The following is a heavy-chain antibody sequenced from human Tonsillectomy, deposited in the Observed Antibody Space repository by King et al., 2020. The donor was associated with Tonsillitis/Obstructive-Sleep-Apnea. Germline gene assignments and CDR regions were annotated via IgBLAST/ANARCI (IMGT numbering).Heavy chain of an antibody. J-gene: IGHJ4*02. CDR2: XXXXXSXX. V-gene: IGHV3-30*01. Sequence: VQLVESGGGVVQPXRSLRLXXAASGFTFSLYAMHWVXXAPGKGXXXVXXXXXXXSXXYXXXXXXXRFXISRDXSKNTLYLQMNSLRAEDTAVYYCARDRGYDFWSGYSHFDYWGQGTLVTVSS. CDR3: ARDRGYDFWSGYSHFDY. D-gene: IGHD3-3*01. CDR1: GFTFSLYA.